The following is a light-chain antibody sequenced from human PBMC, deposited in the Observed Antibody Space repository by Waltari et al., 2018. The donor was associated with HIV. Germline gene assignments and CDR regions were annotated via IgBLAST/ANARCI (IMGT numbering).Light chain of an antibody. CDR1: QTISSSY. V-gene: IGKV3-20*01. J-gene: IGKJ3*01. CDR2: GAS. Sequence: ELVLTQSPGTLSLSPGERATLSCRASQTISSSYLAWYQQKPGQAPRLLLYGASSRATGIPDTFSGSGSGTDFTLTISRLEPEDFAVYYCQQYGDSPRFGPGTRVDV. CDR3: QQYGDSPR.